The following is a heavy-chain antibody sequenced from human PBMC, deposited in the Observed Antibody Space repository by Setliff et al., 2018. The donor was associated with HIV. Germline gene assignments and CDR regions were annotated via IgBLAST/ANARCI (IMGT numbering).Heavy chain of an antibody. D-gene: IGHD2-15*01. V-gene: IGHV1-69*13. CDR3: ARDSRDIVVVIAPEPEPYYYYGMDV. J-gene: IGHJ6*04. CDR2: IIPIFGTP. CDR1: GGTFSNYA. Sequence: ASVKVSCKASGGTFSNYALSWVRQAPGQGLEWVGGIIPIFGTPNYAQKFKGRLTITADESTSTVYMELSSLRSEDTAVYFCARDSRDIVVVIAPEPEPYYYYGMDVWGEGTTVTVSS.